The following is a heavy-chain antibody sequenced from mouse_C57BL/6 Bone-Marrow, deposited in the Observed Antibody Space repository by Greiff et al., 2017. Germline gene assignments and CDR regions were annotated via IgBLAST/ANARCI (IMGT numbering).Heavy chain of an antibody. V-gene: IGHV1-50*01. CDR3: ARSYGSVMDD. Sequence: QVQLQQPGAELVKPGASVKLSCKASGYTFTSYWMQWVKQRPGQGLEWIGEIDPSDSYTNYNQKFKGKATLTVDTSSSTAYMQLSSLTSEDSAVYYCARSYGSVMDDWGQGTSVTVSS. CDR2: IDPSDSYT. D-gene: IGHD1-1*01. J-gene: IGHJ4*01. CDR1: GYTFTSYW.